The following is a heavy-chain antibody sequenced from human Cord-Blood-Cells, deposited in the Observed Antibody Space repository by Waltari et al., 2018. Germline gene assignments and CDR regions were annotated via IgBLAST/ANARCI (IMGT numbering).Heavy chain of an antibody. CDR1: GGTFSSYA. CDR2: IIPIFGTA. D-gene: IGHD3-16*01. Sequence: QVQLVQSGAEVKKPGSSVKVSCKASGGTFSSYAISWVRPAPGQGRGWMGGIIPIFGTANYAQKFQGRVTITADESTSTAYMELSSLRSEDTAVYYCARERGGVYSQPPFYAFDIWGQGTMVTVSS. CDR3: ARERGGVYSQPPFYAFDI. V-gene: IGHV1-69*01. J-gene: IGHJ3*02.